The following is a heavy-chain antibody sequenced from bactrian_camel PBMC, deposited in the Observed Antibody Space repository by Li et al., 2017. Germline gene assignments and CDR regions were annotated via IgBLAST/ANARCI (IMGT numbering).Heavy chain of an antibody. J-gene: IGHJ4*01. V-gene: IGHV3S57*01. CDR1: GSTYSDYC. CDR3: GTRRIPWRGSYCAGDLNVPTYTY. D-gene: IGHD2*01. Sequence: HVQLVESGGGSVQAGGSLKLSCKASGSTYSDYCWGWFRQAPGKEREGVASIGSYGGTNYAISVKGRFTISVDNAKNTLYLQMDSLKPEDTSTYYCGTRRIPWRGSYCAGDLNVPTYTYWGQGTQVTVS. CDR2: IGSYGGT.